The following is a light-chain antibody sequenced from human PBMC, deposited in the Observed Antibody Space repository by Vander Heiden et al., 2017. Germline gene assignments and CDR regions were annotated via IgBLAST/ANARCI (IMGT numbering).Light chain of an antibody. J-gene: IGKJ2*01. CDR1: QSINGW. CDR3: QQYNSYPYS. Sequence: DLQMTQSPSTLSASVGDRVTITCRASQSINGWLAWYQQKPGEAPKLLIYDASSLKSGVPSRFSGSGSGTEFPLTISSLQPDDFATYFCQQYNSYPYSFGQGTKLEIK. V-gene: IGKV1-5*01. CDR2: DAS.